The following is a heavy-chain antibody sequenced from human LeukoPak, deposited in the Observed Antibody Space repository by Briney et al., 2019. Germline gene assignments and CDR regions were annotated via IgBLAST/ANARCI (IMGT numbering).Heavy chain of an antibody. D-gene: IGHD6-19*01. Sequence: GGSLRLSCAASGFTFSSHSMNWVRQAPGKGLEWVSSISSSSSYIYYADSVKGRFTISRDNAKNSLYLQMHSLRAEDTAIYYCARSSGWYHRGPDYYYYYMDVWGKGTTVTVS. J-gene: IGHJ6*03. CDR2: ISSSSSYI. V-gene: IGHV3-21*01. CDR3: ARSSGWYHRGPDYYYYYMDV. CDR1: GFTFSSHS.